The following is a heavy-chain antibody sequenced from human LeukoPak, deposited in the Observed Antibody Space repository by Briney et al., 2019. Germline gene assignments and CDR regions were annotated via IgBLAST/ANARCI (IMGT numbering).Heavy chain of an antibody. D-gene: IGHD3-22*01. Sequence: QPGRSLRLSCAASGFTFSSYEMNWVRQAPGKGLEWVSYISSSGSTIYYADSVKGRFTISTDNAKNSLYLQMNSLRAEDTAVYYCARDGGSSGPDAFDIWGQGTMVTVSS. J-gene: IGHJ3*02. CDR1: GFTFSSYE. CDR2: ISSSGSTI. V-gene: IGHV3-48*03. CDR3: ARDGGSSGPDAFDI.